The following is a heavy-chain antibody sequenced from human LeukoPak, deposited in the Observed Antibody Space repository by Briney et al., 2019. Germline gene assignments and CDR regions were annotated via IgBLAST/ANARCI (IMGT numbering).Heavy chain of an antibody. D-gene: IGHD2-15*01. CDR1: GYIFTNYG. CDR3: VRDKCSGITCYSLDP. J-gene: IGHJ5*02. Sequence: ASVKVSCTASGYIFTNYGISWVRQAPGQGLEWMGWISAYNGNTKYAQKFQGRVTVTTDIPTTTAYMELRSLRSDDTAIYYCVRDKCSGITCYSLDPWGQGTLVTVSS. V-gene: IGHV1-18*01. CDR2: ISAYNGNT.